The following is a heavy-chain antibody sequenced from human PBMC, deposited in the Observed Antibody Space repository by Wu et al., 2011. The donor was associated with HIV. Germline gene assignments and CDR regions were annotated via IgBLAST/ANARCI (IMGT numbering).Heavy chain of an antibody. CDR1: GRTFSSYA. CDR3: ARGENSSSWFQPEYYFDY. J-gene: IGHJ4*02. D-gene: IGHD6-13*01. Sequence: QVQLVQSGAEVKKPGSSVKVSCKASGRTFSSYAISWVRQAPGQGLEWMGRIIPIFGTANYAQKFQGRVTITADKSTSTAYMELNSLRSEDTAIYYCARGENSSSWFQPEYYFDYWGQGALVTVSS. V-gene: IGHV1-69*14. CDR2: IIPIFGTA.